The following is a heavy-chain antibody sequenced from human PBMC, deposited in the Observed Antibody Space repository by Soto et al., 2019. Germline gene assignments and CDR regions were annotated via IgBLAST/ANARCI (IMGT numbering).Heavy chain of an antibody. V-gene: IGHV1-18*01. CDR1: GFTFSDYG. D-gene: IGHD6-19*01. CDR3: VRDQQWLLPVPLSFDY. Sequence: ASVKVSCKASGFTFSDYGFSWVRQAPGRGLEWMGWISAFNGETNYTQKSEGRVAMTTDAATTTAYMELRSLTVDDTAVYYCVRDQQWLLPVPLSFDYWGQRNVVTVSS. J-gene: IGHJ4*02. CDR2: ISAFNGET.